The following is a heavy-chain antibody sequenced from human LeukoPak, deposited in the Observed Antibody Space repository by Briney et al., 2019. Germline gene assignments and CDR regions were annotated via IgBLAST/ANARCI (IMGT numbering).Heavy chain of an antibody. J-gene: IGHJ4*02. CDR1: GYTFSAYY. CDR2: INPNSGGT. D-gene: IGHD5-24*01. CDR3: ARATLPRSDDYTFDY. V-gene: IGHV1-2*02. Sequence: ASVKVSCTASGYTFSAYYIHWVRQAPAQGLVWMGWINPNSGGTNYAQMFQGRVTMTRDTSISTVYLELSSLRSDDTAVYYCARATLPRSDDYTFDYWGQGTLVTVSS.